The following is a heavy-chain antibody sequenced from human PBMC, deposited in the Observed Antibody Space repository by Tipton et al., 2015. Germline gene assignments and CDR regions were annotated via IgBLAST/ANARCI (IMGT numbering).Heavy chain of an antibody. CDR3: ARRRVATGGKAFDI. Sequence: TLSLTCTVSGGSINSYYWSWIRQTPGRGLEWLGYIYYSGTTTYNPSLNSRVTISVDTSKNQFSLNLSSVTAADTAVYLCARRRVATGGKAFDIWGQGTMVTVSS. V-gene: IGHV4-59*01. J-gene: IGHJ3*02. D-gene: IGHD5-12*01. CDR1: GGSINSYY. CDR2: IYYSGTT.